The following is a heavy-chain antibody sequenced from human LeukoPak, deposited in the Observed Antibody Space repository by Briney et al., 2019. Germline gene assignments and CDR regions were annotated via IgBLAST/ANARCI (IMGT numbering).Heavy chain of an antibody. J-gene: IGHJ4*02. V-gene: IGHV1-2*02. Sequence: ASVKVSCKASGYTFTGYYIHWVRQAPGQGLEWMGWVVPNSGGTNYAQKFQGRVTMTRDTSIITAYMELSRLTSDDTAVHYCARVVVPAADFDYWGQGTLVTVSS. CDR3: ARVVVPAADFDY. D-gene: IGHD2-2*01. CDR2: VVPNSGGT. CDR1: GYTFTGYY.